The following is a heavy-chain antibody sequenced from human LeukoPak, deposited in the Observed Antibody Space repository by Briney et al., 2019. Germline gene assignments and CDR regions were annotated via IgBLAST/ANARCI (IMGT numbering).Heavy chain of an antibody. CDR3: ARDRSYSTSDYMDV. CDR1: GGSISSYY. D-gene: IGHD6-6*01. V-gene: IGHV4-59*01. J-gene: IGHJ6*03. Sequence: SETPSLTCTVSGGSISSYYWSWIRQPPGKGLEWIGYIYYSGSTNYNPSLKSRVTISVDTSKNQFSLKLSSVTAADTAVYYCARDRSYSTSDYMDVWGKGTTVTVSS. CDR2: IYYSGST.